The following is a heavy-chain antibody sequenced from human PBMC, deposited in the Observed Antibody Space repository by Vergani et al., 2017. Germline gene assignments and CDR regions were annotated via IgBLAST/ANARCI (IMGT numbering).Heavy chain of an antibody. Sequence: QVQLQESGPGLVKPSQTLSLTCTVSGGSISSGGYYWSWIRQHPGKGLGWIGYIYYSGSTYYNPSLKSRVTISVDTSKNQFSLKLSSVTAADTAVYYCARGSGGHLSPSRLYFDYWGQGTLVTVSS. CDR3: ARGSGGHLSPSRLYFDY. J-gene: IGHJ4*02. D-gene: IGHD3-10*01. V-gene: IGHV4-31*03. CDR1: GGSISSGGYY. CDR2: IYYSGST.